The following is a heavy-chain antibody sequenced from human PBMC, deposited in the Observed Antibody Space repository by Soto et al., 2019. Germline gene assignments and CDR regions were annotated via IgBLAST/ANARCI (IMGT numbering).Heavy chain of an antibody. D-gene: IGHD3-10*01. CDR3: ARSGHAMVRGVIIRFDY. CDR1: GYTFTSYG. V-gene: IGHV1-18*04. J-gene: IGHJ4*02. CDR2: ISAYNGNT. Sequence: GASVKVSCKASGYTFTSYGISWVRQAPGQGLEWMGWISAYNGNTNYAQKLQGRVTMTTDTSTSTAYMELRSLRSDDTAVYYCARSGHAMVRGVIIRFDYWGQGTLVTVSS.